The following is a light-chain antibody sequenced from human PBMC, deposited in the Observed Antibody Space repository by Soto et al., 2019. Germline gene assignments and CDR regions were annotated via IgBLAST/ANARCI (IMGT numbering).Light chain of an antibody. CDR2: EAS. CDR1: KSTSTW. CDR3: QQYITYPYA. V-gene: IGKV1-5*03. Sequence: DIQMTQSPSTLSAFVGDRVTITCRASKSTSTWLAWYQQRPGKTPKLLISEASKLESGVPSRFSGSGSGTEFTLTISSLHPDDFATYYCQQYITYPYAFGQGTKVEIK. J-gene: IGKJ1*01.